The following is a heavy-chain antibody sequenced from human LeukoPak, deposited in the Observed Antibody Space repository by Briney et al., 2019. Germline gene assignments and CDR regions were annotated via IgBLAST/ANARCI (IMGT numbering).Heavy chain of an antibody. V-gene: IGHV3-30*18. CDR1: GFTFSSYG. J-gene: IGHJ4*02. Sequence: GGSLRLSCAASGFTFSSYGMHWVRQAPGKGLEWVAVISYDGSNKYYADSVKGRFTISRDNSKNTLYLQMNSLRAEDTAVYYCAKGHYGSGSYYYIDYWGQGTLVTVSS. CDR2: ISYDGSNK. D-gene: IGHD3-10*01. CDR3: AKGHYGSGSYYYIDY.